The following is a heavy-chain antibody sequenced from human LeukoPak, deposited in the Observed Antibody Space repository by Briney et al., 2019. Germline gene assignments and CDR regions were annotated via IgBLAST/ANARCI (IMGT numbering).Heavy chain of an antibody. V-gene: IGHV3-21*01. CDR1: GFTFSSYA. Sequence: PGRSLRLSCAASGFTFSSYAMHWVRQAPGKGLEWVSSISSSSSYIYYADSVKGRFTISRDNAKNSLYLQMNSLRAEDTAVYYCARDGRDFWSGYFRNWFDPWGQGTLVTVSS. J-gene: IGHJ5*02. D-gene: IGHD3-3*01. CDR3: ARDGRDFWSGYFRNWFDP. CDR2: ISSSSSYI.